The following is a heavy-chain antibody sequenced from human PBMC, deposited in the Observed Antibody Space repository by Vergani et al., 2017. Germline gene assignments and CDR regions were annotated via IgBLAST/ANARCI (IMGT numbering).Heavy chain of an antibody. Sequence: QVQLVESGGGLVKPGGSLRLSCAASGFTFSDYYMSWIRQAPGKGLEWVSYISSSSSYTNYADSVKGQFTISRDNAKNSLYLQMNSLRAEDTAVYYCARVVVPAAISRWYFDLWGRGTLVTXSS. D-gene: IGHD2-2*01. J-gene: IGHJ2*01. V-gene: IGHV3-11*05. CDR2: ISSSSSYT. CDR1: GFTFSDYY. CDR3: ARVVVPAAISRWYFDL.